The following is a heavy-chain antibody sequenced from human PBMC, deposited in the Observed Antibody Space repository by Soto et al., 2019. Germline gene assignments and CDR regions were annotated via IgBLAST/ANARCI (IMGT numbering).Heavy chain of an antibody. J-gene: IGHJ4*02. CDR3: AKIEGGLRLGELSLYQD. V-gene: IGHV3-23*01. D-gene: IGHD3-16*02. Sequence: EVQLLESGGDLVQPGGSLRLSCAASGFTFRTYAMSWVHQAPGKGLEWVSSISGSGGATYYADSVKGRFTISRDNSKNTLYLQMNSLKAEDTAVYYCAKIEGGLRLGELSLYQDWGQGTLVTVSS. CDR2: ISGSGGAT. CDR1: GFTFRTYA.